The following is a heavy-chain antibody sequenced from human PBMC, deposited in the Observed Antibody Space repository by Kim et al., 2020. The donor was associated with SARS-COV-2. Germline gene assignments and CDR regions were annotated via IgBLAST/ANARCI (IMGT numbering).Heavy chain of an antibody. CDR1: GFTFSSYV. V-gene: IGHV3-23*01. Sequence: GGSLRLSCAASGFTFSSYVMSWVRQAPAKGLEWVSVISSSGGSTYYADSVKGRFTISRDNFKDTLYLELNSLRVEDTAVYYCLTHRVGGSYSGYWGQGTLVTVSS. J-gene: IGHJ4*02. CDR3: LTHRVGGSYSGY. CDR2: ISSSGGST. D-gene: IGHD1-26*01.